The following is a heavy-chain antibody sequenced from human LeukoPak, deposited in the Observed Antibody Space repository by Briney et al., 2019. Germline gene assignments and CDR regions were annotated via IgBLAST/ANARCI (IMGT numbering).Heavy chain of an antibody. D-gene: IGHD3-10*01. V-gene: IGHV4-34*01. J-gene: IGHJ6*02. CDR3: ARAPPFGLTYYYYGMDV. CDR1: GGSFSGYY. Sequence: PSETLSLTCAVYGGSFSGYYWSWIRQPPGKGLEWIGEINHSGSTNYNPSLKGRVTISVDTSKNQFSLKLSSVTAADTAVYYCARAPPFGLTYYYYGMDVWGQGTTVTVSS. CDR2: INHSGST.